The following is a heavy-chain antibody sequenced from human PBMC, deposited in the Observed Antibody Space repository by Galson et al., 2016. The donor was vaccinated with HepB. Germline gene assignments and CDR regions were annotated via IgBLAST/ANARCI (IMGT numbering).Heavy chain of an antibody. CDR3: ARELVRSAFDL. J-gene: IGHJ3*01. D-gene: IGHD6-6*01. Sequence: SLRLSCAASGFTFSSYSMNWVRQAPGKGLQWISYISSRVSPIYYADSVKGRFTNSRDNAKNSVYLQMNNLRDEDTGVYYCARELVRSAFDLWGQGTMVTVSS. CDR2: ISSRVSPI. CDR1: GFTFSSYS. V-gene: IGHV3-48*02.